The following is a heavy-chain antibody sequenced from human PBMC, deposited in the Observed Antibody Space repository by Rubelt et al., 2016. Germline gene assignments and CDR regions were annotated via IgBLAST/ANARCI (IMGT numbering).Heavy chain of an antibody. CDR1: GYTFTSYG. V-gene: IGHV1-68*01. CDR2: ITLYNGNT. CDR3: ARSASIAGD. Sequence: QVQLVQSGAEVKKPGASVKVSCKASGYTFTSYGISWVRQAPGQGLERMRWITLYNGNTNYAKKFKGRVTITRDMSLRTAYIELSSLRSEDSAVYYWARSASIAGDWGQGTLVTVSS. J-gene: IGHJ4*02. D-gene: IGHD6-6*01.